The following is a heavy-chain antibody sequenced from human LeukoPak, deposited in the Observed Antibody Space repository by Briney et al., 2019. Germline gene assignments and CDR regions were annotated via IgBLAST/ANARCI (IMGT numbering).Heavy chain of an antibody. J-gene: IGHJ4*02. CDR2: ISSSSSYI. D-gene: IGHD4-23*01. V-gene: IGHV3-21*01. CDR1: GFTFSSYS. CDR3: ARDGLRWYTFDY. Sequence: GGSLRLSCAASGFTFSSYSMNGVRQAPGKGLEWVSSISSSSSYIYYADSVKGRFTISRDNAKNSLYLQMNSLRAEDTAVYYCARDGLRWYTFDYWGQGTLVTVSS.